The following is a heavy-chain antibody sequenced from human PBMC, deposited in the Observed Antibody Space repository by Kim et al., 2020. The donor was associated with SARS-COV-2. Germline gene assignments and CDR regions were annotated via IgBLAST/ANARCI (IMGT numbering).Heavy chain of an antibody. D-gene: IGHD6-13*01. V-gene: IGHV4-59*08. CDR2: IYYSGST. J-gene: IGHJ4*02. CDR1: GGSISSYY. CDR3: ARSTLMDNYSSSWYPFDY. Sequence: SETLSLTCTVSGGSISSYYWSWIRQPPGKGLEWIGYIYYSGSTNYNPSLKSRVTISADTSKNQFSLKLSSVTAADTAVYYCARSTLMDNYSSSWYPFDYWGQGTLVTVSS.